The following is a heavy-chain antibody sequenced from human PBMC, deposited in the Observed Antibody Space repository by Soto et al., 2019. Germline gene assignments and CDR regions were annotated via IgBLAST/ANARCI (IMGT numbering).Heavy chain of an antibody. Sequence: QVHLVESGGGEVQPGRSLRLSCGASGFTLSSYGMHWVRQAPGKGLEWVAVIWHDGNNKYYADSVKGRFTVSRDNSKNTLYVEMNSLRVEDTAVYYCARDRGSDDPIDYWGQGTLLTVSS. CDR2: IWHDGNNK. J-gene: IGHJ4*02. V-gene: IGHV3-33*08. CDR1: GFTLSSYG. D-gene: IGHD2-21*01. CDR3: ARDRGSDDPIDY.